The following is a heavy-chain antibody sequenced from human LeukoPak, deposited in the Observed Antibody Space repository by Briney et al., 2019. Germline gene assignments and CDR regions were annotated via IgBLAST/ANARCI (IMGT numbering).Heavy chain of an antibody. D-gene: IGHD3-22*01. CDR3: ARDGSYYYDSIDNWFDP. CDR2: INSDGSST. Sequence: GGSLRLSCAASGFTFSSYWMHWVRQAPGKGLVGVSRINSDGSSTSYADSVKGRFTISRDNAKNTLYLQMNSLRAEGTAVYYCARDGSYYYDSIDNWFDPWGQGTLVTVAS. J-gene: IGHJ5*02. V-gene: IGHV3-74*01. CDR1: GFTFSSYW.